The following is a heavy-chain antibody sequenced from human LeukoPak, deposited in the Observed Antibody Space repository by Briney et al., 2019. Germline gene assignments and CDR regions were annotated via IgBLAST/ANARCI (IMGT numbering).Heavy chain of an antibody. CDR2: IWHDRSDTYGSNK. V-gene: IGHV3-33*03. Sequence: GGSLRLSCAASGFMFSRSDIHWVRQAPGKGLEWVAVIWHDRSDTYGSNKYYADSVKGRFTISRDNAKNSLYLQMNSLRAEDTAVYYCASVSSIAGRPLGYWGQGTLVTVSS. CDR3: ASVSSIAGRPLGY. CDR1: GFMFSRSD. J-gene: IGHJ4*02. D-gene: IGHD6-6*01.